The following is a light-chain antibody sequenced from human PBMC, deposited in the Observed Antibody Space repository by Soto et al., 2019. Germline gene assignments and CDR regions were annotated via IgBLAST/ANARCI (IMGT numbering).Light chain of an antibody. J-gene: IGKJ4*01. V-gene: IGKV3-20*01. CDR3: QQYGPSPLT. CDR2: GAS. Sequence: MVLTHSPGTLSFSPVQRSTISFRSSQSVSSNYLTWHQQKPGQAPRLLIYGASSRATGIPDRFSGSGSGTDFTLTISRLEPENFAVYYCQQYGPSPLTFGGGTKVDIK. CDR1: QSVSSNY.